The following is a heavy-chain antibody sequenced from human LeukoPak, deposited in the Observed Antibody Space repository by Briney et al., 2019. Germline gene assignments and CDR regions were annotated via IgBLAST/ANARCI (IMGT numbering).Heavy chain of an antibody. CDR2: IYYSGST. V-gene: IGHV4-39*01. CDR1: GGSISSSNYY. Sequence: SETLPLTCTVSGGSISSSNYYWVWIRQPPGKGLEWIGNIYYSGSTYYNPSLKSRVTISVDTSKNQFSLKPSSVTAADTAVYYCARYSSSSGWFDPWGQGTLVTVSS. J-gene: IGHJ5*02. D-gene: IGHD6-6*01. CDR3: ARYSSSSGWFDP.